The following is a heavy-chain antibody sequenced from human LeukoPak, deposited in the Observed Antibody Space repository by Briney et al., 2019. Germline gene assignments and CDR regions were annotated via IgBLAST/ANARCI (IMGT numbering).Heavy chain of an antibody. CDR3: AGGTYYGGPDY. V-gene: IGHV4-34*01. D-gene: IGHD4-23*01. Sequence: SETLSLTCGVYGESFSGYYWSWIREPPGKGLEWIGEINHSGSTNYKSSLESRVTISLDTSKNQFSLKLTSVTAADTAVYYCAGGTYYGGPDYWGQGTLVTVSS. CDR2: INHSGST. CDR1: GESFSGYY. J-gene: IGHJ4*02.